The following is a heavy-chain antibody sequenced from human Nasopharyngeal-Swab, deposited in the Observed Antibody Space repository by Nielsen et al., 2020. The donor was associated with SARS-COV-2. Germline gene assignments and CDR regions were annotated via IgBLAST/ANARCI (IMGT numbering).Heavy chain of an antibody. D-gene: IGHD5-18*01. CDR3: ARGIQLWPVSWDY. CDR2: IYYSGST. V-gene: IGHV4-39*01. Sequence: ESLKISCTVSGGSISSSSYYWGWIRQPPGKGLEWIGSIYYSGSTYYNPSLKSRVTISVDTSKNQFSLKLSSVTAADTAVYYCARGIQLWPVSWDYWGQGTLVTVSS. CDR1: GGSISSSSYY. J-gene: IGHJ4*02.